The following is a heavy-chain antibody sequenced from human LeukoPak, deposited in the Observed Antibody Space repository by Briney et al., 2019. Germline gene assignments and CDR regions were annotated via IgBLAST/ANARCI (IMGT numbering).Heavy chain of an antibody. D-gene: IGHD5-24*01. CDR3: ARAEGDGYSYYFDY. Sequence: SETLSLTCAVYGGSFSGYYWSWIRQPPGKGLEWIGEINHSGSTNYNPSLKSRVTISVDTSKNQFSLKLSSVTAADTAVYYCARAEGDGYSYYFDYWGQGTLVTVSS. CDR2: INHSGST. CDR1: GGSFSGYY. V-gene: IGHV4-34*01. J-gene: IGHJ4*02.